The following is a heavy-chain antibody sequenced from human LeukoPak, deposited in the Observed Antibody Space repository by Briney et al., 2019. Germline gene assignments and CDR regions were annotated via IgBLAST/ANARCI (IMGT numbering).Heavy chain of an antibody. D-gene: IGHD3-10*01. CDR2: ISWNSGSI. J-gene: IGHJ4*02. V-gene: IGHV3-9*01. Sequence: GGSLRLSCAASGFTFDDYAMHWVRQAPGKGLEWVSGISWNSGSIAYAGSVKGRFTISRDNAKNTLYLQMNSLRAEDTAVYYCARGNYYGQDYWGQGTLVTVSS. CDR1: GFTFDDYA. CDR3: ARGNYYGQDY.